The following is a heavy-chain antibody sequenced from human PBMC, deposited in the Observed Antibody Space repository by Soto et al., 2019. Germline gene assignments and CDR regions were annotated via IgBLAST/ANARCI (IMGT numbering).Heavy chain of an antibody. D-gene: IGHD3-3*01. Sequence: SETLSLTCTVSGGSISSYYWIWLRQPPGKGLEWIGYIYYSGSTNYNPSLKSRVTISVDTSKNQFSLKLSSVTAADTAVYYCAGSSQISYYDFWSGYFLGYDYWGQGTLVTVSS. CDR3: AGSSQISYYDFWSGYFLGYDY. V-gene: IGHV4-59*08. CDR2: IYYSGST. J-gene: IGHJ4*02. CDR1: GGSISSYY.